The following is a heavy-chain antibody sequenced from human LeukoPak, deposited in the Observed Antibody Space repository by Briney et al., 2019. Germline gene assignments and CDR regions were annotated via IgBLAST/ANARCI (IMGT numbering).Heavy chain of an antibody. D-gene: IGHD2-15*01. Sequence: GGSLRLSCAASGFTFSTYAMNWVRQAPGKGLEWVSIISGSGGNTFYADAVRGRFTISRDNSINTLYLQMNNLRDEDTAVYYCAKDPPCSGGTCYGYFESWGQGTLVTVSS. CDR3: AKDPPCSGGTCYGYFES. CDR2: ISGSGGNT. V-gene: IGHV3-23*01. CDR1: GFTFSTYA. J-gene: IGHJ4*02.